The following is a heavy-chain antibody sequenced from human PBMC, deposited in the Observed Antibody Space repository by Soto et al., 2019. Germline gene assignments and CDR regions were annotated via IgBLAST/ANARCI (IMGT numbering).Heavy chain of an antibody. V-gene: IGHV1-18*01. J-gene: IGHJ4*02. Sequence: QVQLVQSGAEVKKPGASVKVSCKASGYTFSRFGFSWVRQAPGQGLEWMGWVSAYNGNTNYAQKFQGRVTMTTDTSTSSVYMELSSLRSDDTAVYYCARDEVVCGGICYSKDAQTFFDYWGQGTLVTVSS. D-gene: IGHD2-15*01. CDR3: ARDEVVCGGICYSKDAQTFFDY. CDR2: VSAYNGNT. CDR1: GYTFSRFG.